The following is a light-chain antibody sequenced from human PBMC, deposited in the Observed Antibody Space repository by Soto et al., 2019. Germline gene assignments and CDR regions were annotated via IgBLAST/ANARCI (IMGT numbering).Light chain of an antibody. V-gene: IGKV2-28*01. CDR2: LGS. Sequence: EIVMTQSPLSLPVTPGEAASISCRSSQSLLHSNGYNYLDWYLQKPGQSPQLLIYLGSNRSSGVPDRFSGSGSGTDFTLKISRVEAEDVGVYYCMQALQSRTFGQGTK. CDR3: MQALQSRT. CDR1: QSLLHSNGYNY. J-gene: IGKJ1*01.